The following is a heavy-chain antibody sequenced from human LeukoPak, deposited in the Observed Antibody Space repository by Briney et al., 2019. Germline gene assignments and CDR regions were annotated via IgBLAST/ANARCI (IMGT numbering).Heavy chain of an antibody. D-gene: IGHD6-19*01. Sequence: ASVQVSCKASGFSVKNYYMHWVRQAPGQGLEWMGWINPISGATNYAQKFQGRVAMTRDTSINTAYMELSSLRSDDAAVYFCAKSGIEGYSGGHDALHIWGQGTMVTVSS. CDR2: INPISGAT. J-gene: IGHJ3*02. CDR1: GFSVKNYY. CDR3: AKSGIEGYSGGHDALHI. V-gene: IGHV1-2*02.